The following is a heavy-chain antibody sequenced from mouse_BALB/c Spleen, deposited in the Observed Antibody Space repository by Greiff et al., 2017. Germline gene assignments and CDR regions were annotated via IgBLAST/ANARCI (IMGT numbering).Heavy chain of an antibody. CDR3: AGIYYYGSSYLDY. D-gene: IGHD1-1*01. CDR2: IDPSDSYT. Sequence: QVQLQQPGAELVKPGASVKLSCKASGYTFTSYWMHWVKQRPGQGLEWIGEIDPSDSYTNYNQKFKGKATLTVDKSSSTAYMQLSSLTSEDSAVYYCAGIYYYGSSYLDYWGQGTTLTVSS. V-gene: IGHV1-69*02. CDR1: GYTFTSYW. J-gene: IGHJ2*01.